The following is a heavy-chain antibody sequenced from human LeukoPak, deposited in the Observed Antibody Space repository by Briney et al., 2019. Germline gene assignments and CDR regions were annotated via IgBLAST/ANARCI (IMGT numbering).Heavy chain of an antibody. CDR3: VRDRWPGLGDF. J-gene: IGHJ6*02. V-gene: IGHV3-66*01. Sequence: GGSLRLSCAASGFTVSDNYMSWVRQAPGKGLEWVSTVYSGGLTYSADPVKGRFTISRDNSKNTLYLQMSSLRAEDTAVYYCVRDRWPGLGDFWGQGTTVTVSS. CDR2: VYSGGLT. CDR1: GFTVSDNY. D-gene: IGHD6-19*01.